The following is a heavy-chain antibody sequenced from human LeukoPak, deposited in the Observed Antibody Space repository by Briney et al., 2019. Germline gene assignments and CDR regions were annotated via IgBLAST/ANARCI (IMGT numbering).Heavy chain of an antibody. J-gene: IGHJ4*02. CDR3: AKDSLPSYGGYFDF. CDR2: ISGSSGIT. CDR1: GFTLSTYP. D-gene: IGHD3-10*01. V-gene: IGHV3-23*01. Sequence: GGSLRLSCAASGFTLSTYPMSWVRQAPGKGLEWVSGISGSSGITYYADSVKGRFTISRDNSKNTLYLQMNSLRAEDTAIYYCAKDSLPSYGGYFDFWGQGTLVTVSS.